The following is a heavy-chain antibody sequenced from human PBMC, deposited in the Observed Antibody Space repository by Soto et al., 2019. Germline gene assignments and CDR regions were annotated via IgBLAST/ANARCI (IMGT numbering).Heavy chain of an antibody. J-gene: IGHJ5*02. V-gene: IGHV4-39*07. CDR1: GGPISSRTYS. D-gene: IGHD1-1*01. Sequence: SETLSLTCAVSGGPISSRTYSWGWIRQPPGKSLEWIGTIYSHGNTNSNPSLKSRVTISVDTSKNQFSLKLSSVTAADTAVYYCARDTKLRRYNWNDGFDPWGQGTLVTVSS. CDR2: IYSHGNT. CDR3: ARDTKLRRYNWNDGFDP.